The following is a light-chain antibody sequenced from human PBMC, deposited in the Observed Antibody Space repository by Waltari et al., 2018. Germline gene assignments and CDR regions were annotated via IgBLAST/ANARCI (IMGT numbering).Light chain of an antibody. CDR2: DAS. Sequence: EIVMTQSPATLSVSPGERATLSCRASQSVSSNLAWYQPKPGQAPRLLISDASTRATGIPARFSGSASGTEFTLTISSLQSEDFATYCCQQTYTTPYTFGQGTRLEIK. CDR1: QSVSSN. V-gene: IGKV3-15*01. J-gene: IGKJ2*01. CDR3: QQTYTTPYT.